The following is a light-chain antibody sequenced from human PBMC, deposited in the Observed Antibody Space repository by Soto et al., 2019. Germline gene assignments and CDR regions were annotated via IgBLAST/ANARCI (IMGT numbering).Light chain of an antibody. Sequence: EIVMTHSPATLSVSPGEIATLSCRASQSITGNLTWYQQKPGQSPRLLIYDASNRATGIPARFSGSGSGTDFTLTISSLEPEDFAVYYCQQRSKRWTVGQGTKVEIK. J-gene: IGKJ1*01. CDR2: DAS. CDR1: QSITGN. CDR3: QQRSKRWT. V-gene: IGKV3-11*01.